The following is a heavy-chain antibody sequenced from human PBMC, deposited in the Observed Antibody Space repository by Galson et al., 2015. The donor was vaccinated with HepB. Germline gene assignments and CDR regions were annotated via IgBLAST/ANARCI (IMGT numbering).Heavy chain of an antibody. CDR3: AADGDGDYAFDI. V-gene: IGHV1-58*02. CDR2: IVVGSGNT. J-gene: IGHJ3*02. Sequence: SVKVSCKASGFTFTSSAMQWVRQARGQRLEWIGWIVVGSGNTNYAQKFQERVTITRDMSTSTAYMELSSLSSEDTAVYYCAADGDGDYAFDIWGQGTMVTVSS. D-gene: IGHD4-17*01. CDR1: GFTFTSSA.